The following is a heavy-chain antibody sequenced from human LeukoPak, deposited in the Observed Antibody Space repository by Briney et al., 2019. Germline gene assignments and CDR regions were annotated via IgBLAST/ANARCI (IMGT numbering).Heavy chain of an antibody. CDR2: ISWNSGSI. CDR1: GFTFDDYA. CDR3: AKESGGYYDSSGYPIGIDY. D-gene: IGHD3-22*01. V-gene: IGHV3-9*01. J-gene: IGHJ4*02. Sequence: GGSLRLSCAASGFTFDDYAMHWVRQAPGKGLEWVSGISWNSGSIGYADSVKGRFTISRDNAKNSLYLQMNSLRAEDTALYYCAKESGGYYDSSGYPIGIDYWGQGTLVTVSS.